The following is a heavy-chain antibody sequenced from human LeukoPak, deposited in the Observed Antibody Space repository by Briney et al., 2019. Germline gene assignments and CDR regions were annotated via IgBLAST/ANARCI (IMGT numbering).Heavy chain of an antibody. V-gene: IGHV1-2*02. D-gene: IGHD3-3*01. J-gene: IGHJ6*03. CDR2: INPNSGGT. CDR1: GYTFTGYY. Sequence: ASVKVSCKASGYTFTGYYMHWVRQAPGQGLEWMGWINPNSGGTNYAQKFQGRVTMTRDTSISTAYMELSRLRSDDTAVYYCARDTVRFLEWLSPLYYYYYMDVWGKGTTVTVSS. CDR3: ARDTVRFLEWLSPLYYYYYMDV.